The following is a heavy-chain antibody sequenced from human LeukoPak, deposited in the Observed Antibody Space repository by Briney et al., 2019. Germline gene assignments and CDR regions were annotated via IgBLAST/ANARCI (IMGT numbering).Heavy chain of an antibody. CDR3: ARDRVVVVAASSYFDP. J-gene: IGHJ5*02. CDR1: GYTFIDYY. CDR2: INPNSGNP. D-gene: IGHD2-15*01. Sequence: GASVKVSCKASGYTFIDYYMHWVRQAPGQGLEWMGWINPNSGNPTYAQGFTGRFVFSLDTSVSTAYLQISSLKAEDTAVYYCARDRVVVVAASSYFDPWGQGTLVTVSS. V-gene: IGHV7-4-1*02.